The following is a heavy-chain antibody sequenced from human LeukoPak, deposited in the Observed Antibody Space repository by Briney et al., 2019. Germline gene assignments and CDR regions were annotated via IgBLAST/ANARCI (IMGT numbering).Heavy chain of an antibody. CDR1: GYTFTSYF. Sequence: PWASVKVSCKASGYTFTSYFMHWVRQAPGQGLEWMGIINLSGGTTTYAQKFQGRVTMTRDTSTGTVYMELSSLRSEDTAVYYCAREERVITAAGRGAFDYWGQGTLVTVSS. CDR3: AREERVITAAGRGAFDY. J-gene: IGHJ4*02. CDR2: INLSGGTT. D-gene: IGHD6-13*01. V-gene: IGHV1-46*01.